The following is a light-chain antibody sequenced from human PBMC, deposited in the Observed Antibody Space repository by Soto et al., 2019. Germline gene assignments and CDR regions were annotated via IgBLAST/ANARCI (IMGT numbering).Light chain of an antibody. CDR2: DVF. Sequence: EIVLPQSPDTLSLSAGESATLSCRTSQSVSARLAWYKHKPGQPPRLLISDVFNRASGVAERFSGSGSETDFTLIIRRLEPEDSALYYCQHYRGGHPIAFGQGTRLEIK. CDR3: QHYRGGHPIA. J-gene: IGKJ5*01. V-gene: IGKV3-20*01. CDR1: QSVSAR.